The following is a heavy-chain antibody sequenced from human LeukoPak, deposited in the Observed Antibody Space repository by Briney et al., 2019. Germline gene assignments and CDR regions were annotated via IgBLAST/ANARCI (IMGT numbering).Heavy chain of an antibody. Sequence: PGGSLRLSCAASGFSFSSHWMHWVRQAPGKGPVWVSLISNDESTIVYADSVKGRFTISRDNAKNSLYLQMNSLRAEDTAVYYCAREDCGGDCYFDYWGQGTLVTVSS. CDR1: GFSFSSHW. CDR2: ISNDESTI. V-gene: IGHV3-74*01. D-gene: IGHD2-21*02. J-gene: IGHJ4*02. CDR3: AREDCGGDCYFDY.